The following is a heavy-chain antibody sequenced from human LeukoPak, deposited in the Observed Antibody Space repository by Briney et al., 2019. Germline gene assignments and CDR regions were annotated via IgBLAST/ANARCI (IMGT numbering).Heavy chain of an antibody. J-gene: IGHJ4*02. V-gene: IGHV3-7*01. CDR2: IKQDGSEK. CDR1: GFTFNTYS. Sequence: GGSLRLSCEASGFTFNTYSMNWVRQAPGKGLEWVANIKQDGSEKHYVDSVKGRFTISRDNAKNSLYLQMNSLRAEDTAVYYCARDFWGVIRYFDYWGQGTLVTVSS. D-gene: IGHD3-16*02. CDR3: ARDFWGVIRYFDY.